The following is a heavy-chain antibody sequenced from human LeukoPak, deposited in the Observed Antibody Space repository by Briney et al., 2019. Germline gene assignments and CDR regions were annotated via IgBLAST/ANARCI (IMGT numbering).Heavy chain of an antibody. CDR1: GFTFSSYG. J-gene: IGHJ4*02. CDR2: ISYDGSNK. D-gene: IGHD4-17*01. Sequence: PGRSLRLSCAASGFTFSSYGMHWVRQAPAKGLEWVAVISYDGSNKYYADSVKGRFTISRDNSKNTLYLQMNSLRAEDTAVYYCAKDLTTVTTGGDYWGQGTLVTVSS. V-gene: IGHV3-30*18. CDR3: AKDLTTVTTGGDY.